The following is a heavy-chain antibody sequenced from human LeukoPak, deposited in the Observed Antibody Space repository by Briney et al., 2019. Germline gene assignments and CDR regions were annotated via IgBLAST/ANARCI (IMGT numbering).Heavy chain of an antibody. Sequence: GGSLRLSCAASGFTFSTYSMNWVRQAPGKGLEWVSSISGSSRYIYYADSAKGRFTISRDNAENSLYLRMNSLRAEDTAVYYCAREDDLLNWFDPWGQGTLVIVSS. CDR2: ISGSSRYI. CDR1: GFTFSTYS. J-gene: IGHJ5*02. V-gene: IGHV3-21*01. CDR3: AREDDLLNWFDP. D-gene: IGHD3-3*01.